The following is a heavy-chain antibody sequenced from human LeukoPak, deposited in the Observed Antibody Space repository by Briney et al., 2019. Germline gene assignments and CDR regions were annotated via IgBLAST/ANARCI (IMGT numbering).Heavy chain of an antibody. J-gene: IGHJ4*02. Sequence: SVKVSCKTSGFTFSNSAMQWVRQARGQRLEWIGWIVVGSGDTTYTQKFQGRVTITREMSTSTAYMELNSLRSEDTAVYYCAADDLDRGSWGQGTLVTVSS. CDR3: AADDLDRGS. CDR2: IVVGSGDT. D-gene: IGHD3/OR15-3a*01. V-gene: IGHV1-58*02. CDR1: GFTFSNSA.